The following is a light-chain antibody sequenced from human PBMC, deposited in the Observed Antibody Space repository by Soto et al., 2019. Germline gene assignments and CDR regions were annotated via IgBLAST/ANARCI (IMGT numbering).Light chain of an antibody. CDR1: PGISRH. CDR2: AAS. Sequence: AIRMTQSPSSFSASTGGRVTITCRASPGISRHLAWYQQKPGKAPKLLIYAASTLQSGVPSRFRGSGSGTGFTLTISCLQSEDVATYYCQQYYSYPWTFGQGTKVDIK. CDR3: QQYYSYPWT. J-gene: IGKJ1*01. V-gene: IGKV1-8*01.